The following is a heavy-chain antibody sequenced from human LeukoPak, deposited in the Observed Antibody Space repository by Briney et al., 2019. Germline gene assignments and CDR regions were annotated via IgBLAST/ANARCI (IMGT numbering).Heavy chain of an antibody. CDR2: FDPEDGET. J-gene: IGHJ4*02. CDR1: GYTLTELS. CDR3: AKEGVGVLRSNFDWLLRDSYYFDY. V-gene: IGHV1-24*01. D-gene: IGHD3-9*01. Sequence: ASVKVSCKVSGYTLTELSMHWVRQAPGKGLEWMGGFDPEDGETIYAQKFQGRVTMTEDTSTDTAYMELSSLRSEDTAVYYCAKEGVGVLRSNFDWLLRDSYYFDYWGQGTLVTVSS.